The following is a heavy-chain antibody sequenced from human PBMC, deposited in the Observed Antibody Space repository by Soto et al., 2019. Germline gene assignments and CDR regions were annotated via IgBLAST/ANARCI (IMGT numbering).Heavy chain of an antibody. D-gene: IGHD3-3*01. CDR3: ARGSELRITDY. Sequence: GGSLRLSCAASGFTVSSNSMSWVRQAPGKGLEWVSVIYSGGSTYYADSVKGRFTISRDNSKNTLFLQMNSLRADDTAVYYCARGSELRITDYWGQGTLVTVSS. V-gene: IGHV3-53*01. CDR1: GFTVSSNS. CDR2: IYSGGST. J-gene: IGHJ4*02.